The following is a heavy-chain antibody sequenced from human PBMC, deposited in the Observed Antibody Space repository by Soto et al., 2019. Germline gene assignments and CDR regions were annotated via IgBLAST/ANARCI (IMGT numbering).Heavy chain of an antibody. Sequence: ASVKVSCKASGYTFTSYAMHWVRQAPGQRLEWMGWINAGNGNTKYSQKLQGRVTITRDTSASTAYMELSSLRSEDTAVYYCARGVAGPLHWFDPWGQGTLDTFSS. V-gene: IGHV1-3*01. D-gene: IGHD6-19*01. CDR3: ARGVAGPLHWFDP. CDR1: GYTFTSYA. CDR2: INAGNGNT. J-gene: IGHJ5*02.